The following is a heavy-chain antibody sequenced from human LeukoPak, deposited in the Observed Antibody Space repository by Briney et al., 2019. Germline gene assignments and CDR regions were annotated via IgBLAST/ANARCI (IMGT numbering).Heavy chain of an antibody. V-gene: IGHV3-74*01. Sequence: GGSLRLSCAGCGFTLSDYWMYWVRQAPGKGLEWVSHISGDESIIIYVASVMGRFTISRDDAKNTLFLQLNNLRAEDTGVYYCSRGGSLGMDVWAQGTTVVVSS. J-gene: IGHJ6*02. CDR3: SRGGSLGMDV. CDR2: ISGDESII. CDR1: GFTLSDYW. D-gene: IGHD3-16*01.